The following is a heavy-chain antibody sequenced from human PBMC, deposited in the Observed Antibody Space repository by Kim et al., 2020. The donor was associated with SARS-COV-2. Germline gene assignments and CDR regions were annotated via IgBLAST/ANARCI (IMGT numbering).Heavy chain of an antibody. J-gene: IGHJ4*02. CDR1: GYTFSDYY. CDR3: GRDPVEAIPADY. Sequence: ASVKVSCKASGYTFSDYYMHWVRQAPGQGLEWMGWISSGSGDTSYAQNFQGRVTMTRDTSISTVYLELSRLRSDDTAVYFCGRDPVEAIPADYWGQGTLV. CDR2: ISSGSGDT. D-gene: IGHD2-21*01. V-gene: IGHV1-2*02.